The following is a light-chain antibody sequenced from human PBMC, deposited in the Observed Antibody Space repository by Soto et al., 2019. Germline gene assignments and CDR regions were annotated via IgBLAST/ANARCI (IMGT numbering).Light chain of an antibody. CDR3: QQTHSAPRT. CDR1: QSVSNN. V-gene: IGKV3-15*01. Sequence: EIVMTQSPATLSVSPGERATLSCRASQSVSNNLAWFQQKPGQAPRLLIYGASTRATGIPARITGSGSGTEFTLTISSLQSEDFAIYYCQQTHSAPRTFGQGTRLDIK. J-gene: IGKJ1*01. CDR2: GAS.